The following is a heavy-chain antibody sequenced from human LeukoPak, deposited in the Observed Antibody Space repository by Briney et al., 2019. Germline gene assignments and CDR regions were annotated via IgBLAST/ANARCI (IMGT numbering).Heavy chain of an antibody. V-gene: IGHV3-30-3*01. D-gene: IGHD5-12*01. J-gene: IGHJ4*02. Sequence: GGSLRFSYAASGFTFSENNVHWVRQAPGKGLEWVALLSNDGNNYAYADSVKGRFTLSGDKSKTTLYLQMNSLRAEDTAVYYCARDRSGFYSVDYWGQGTLVTVSS. CDR1: GFTFSENN. CDR3: ARDRSGFYSVDY. CDR2: LSNDGNNY.